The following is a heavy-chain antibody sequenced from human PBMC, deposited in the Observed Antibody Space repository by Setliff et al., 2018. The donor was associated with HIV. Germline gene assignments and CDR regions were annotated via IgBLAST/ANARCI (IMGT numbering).Heavy chain of an antibody. CDR1: GASISSTSYY. CDR3: ARLMHYYDSFWVLWRENYFDS. D-gene: IGHD3-22*01. Sequence: SETLSLTCAVSGASISSTSYYWGWVRQPPGKGLEWIGSIYYSGSTYYNPSLKSRLTISVDTSRNQFSLKLSSLTAADTAVYYCARLMHYYDSFWVLWRENYFDSWGRGTLVTVSS. V-gene: IGHV4-39*01. CDR2: IYYSGST. J-gene: IGHJ4*01.